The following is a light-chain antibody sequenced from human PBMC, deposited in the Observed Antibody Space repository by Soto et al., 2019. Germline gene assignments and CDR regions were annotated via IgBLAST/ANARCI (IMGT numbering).Light chain of an antibody. V-gene: IGLV2-14*03. CDR1: SSDIGAYNY. CDR3: YSYTAFNTRV. CDR2: DVS. J-gene: IGLJ1*01. Sequence: QSVLTQPASVSGSPGQSITISCTGTSSDIGAYNYVSWYQQHPGKAPKLLIYDVSERPSGISDRFSGSKSGNTASLTISRLQSEDEADYYCYSYTAFNTRVFGTGTKVTVL.